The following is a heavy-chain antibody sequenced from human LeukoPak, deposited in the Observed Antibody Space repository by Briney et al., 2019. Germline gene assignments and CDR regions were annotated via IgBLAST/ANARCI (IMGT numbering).Heavy chain of an antibody. J-gene: IGHJ5*02. CDR2: INPNSGGT. CDR3: AALTYYYDSSGLDP. Sequence: ASVKVSCKASGYTFTGYYMHWVRQAPGQGLEWMGWINPNSGGTNYAQKFQERVTITRDMSTSTAYMELSSLRSEDTAVYYCAALTYYYDSSGLDPWGQGTLVTVSS. D-gene: IGHD3-22*01. CDR1: GYTFTGYY. V-gene: IGHV1-2*02.